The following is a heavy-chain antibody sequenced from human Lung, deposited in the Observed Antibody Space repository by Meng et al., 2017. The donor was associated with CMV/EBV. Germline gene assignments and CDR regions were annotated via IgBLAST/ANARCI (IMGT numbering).Heavy chain of an antibody. CDR1: GYTFTGYY. Sequence: SVKVSCXASGYTFTGYYMHWVRQAPGQGLEWMGWINPNSGGTNYAQKFQGRVTMTRDTSISTAYMELSRLRSDDTAVYYCARPPVSEDIVVVPADNYWGQGTLATVSS. CDR2: INPNSGGT. J-gene: IGHJ4*02. CDR3: ARPPVSEDIVVVPADNY. V-gene: IGHV1-2*02. D-gene: IGHD2-2*01.